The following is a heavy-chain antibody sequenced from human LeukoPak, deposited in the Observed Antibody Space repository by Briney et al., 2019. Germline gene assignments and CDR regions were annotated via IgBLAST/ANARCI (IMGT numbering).Heavy chain of an antibody. CDR1: GFAFRSYA. V-gene: IGHV3-30*04. Sequence: GGSLRLSCAASGFAFRSYAMHWVRQAPGKGLEWVAVISYDGSNKYYADSVKGRFTISSDNSKNTLYLQMNSLRAEDTAVYCCARPYSSGWYGDFDFWGQGTLVTVFS. D-gene: IGHD6-19*01. J-gene: IGHJ4*02. CDR3: ARPYSSGWYGDFDF. CDR2: ISYDGSNK.